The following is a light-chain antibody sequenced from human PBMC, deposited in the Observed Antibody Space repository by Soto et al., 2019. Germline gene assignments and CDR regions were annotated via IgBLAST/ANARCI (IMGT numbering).Light chain of an antibody. CDR1: SSNIGNNY. Sequence: QSVLTQPPSVSAAPGQKVTISCSGSSSNIGNNYLSWYQQFPGRAPKLLIYDNNKRPSGIPDRFSGSKSGTSATLGITGLQTGDEADYYCGTWDSSLSVHVFGTGTKVTVL. J-gene: IGLJ1*01. CDR2: DNN. CDR3: GTWDSSLSVHV. V-gene: IGLV1-51*01.